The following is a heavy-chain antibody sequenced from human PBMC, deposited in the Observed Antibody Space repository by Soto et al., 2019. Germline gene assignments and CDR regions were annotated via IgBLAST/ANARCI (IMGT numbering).Heavy chain of an antibody. CDR3: ATDFHSSGWYGDAFDI. CDR2: ISGSGGST. D-gene: IGHD6-19*01. V-gene: IGHV3-23*01. CDR1: GFTFSSYA. J-gene: IGHJ3*02. Sequence: PGGSLRLSCAASGFTFSSYAMSWVRQAPGKGLEWVSAISGSGGSTYYADSVKGRFTISRDNSKNTLYLQMNSLRAEDTAVYYCATDFHSSGWYGDAFDIWGQGTMVTVSS.